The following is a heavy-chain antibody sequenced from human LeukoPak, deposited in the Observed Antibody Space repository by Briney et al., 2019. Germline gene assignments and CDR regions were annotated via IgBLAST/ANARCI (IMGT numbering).Heavy chain of an antibody. J-gene: IGHJ4*02. D-gene: IGHD2-15*01. V-gene: IGHV1-8*02. CDR1: EYTFTSYD. CDR3: ARVPSLGYCSGGSCYRFDY. CDR2: MNPNSGNT. Sequence: GASVKVSCKTSEYTFTSYDINWVRQATGQGLEWMGWMNPNSGNTGYAQKFQGRVTMTRDTSINTAYMELSSLRSEDAAVYYCARVPSLGYCSGGSCYRFDYWGQGTLVTVSS.